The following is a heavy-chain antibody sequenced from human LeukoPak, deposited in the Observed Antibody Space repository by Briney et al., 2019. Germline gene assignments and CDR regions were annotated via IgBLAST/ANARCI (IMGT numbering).Heavy chain of an antibody. CDR2: INHSGST. CDR1: GVSLNGYY. D-gene: IGHD2-15*01. J-gene: IGHJ6*03. CDR3: ARGYCSGGSCYSYYYYNYMDV. V-gene: IGHV4-34*01. Sequence: SETLSLTCAVSGVSLNGYYWGWIRQTPGKGLEWIGEINHSGSTNYNPSLKSRVTISVDTSKNQFSLKLSSVTAADTAVYYCARGYCSGGSCYSYYYYNYMDVWGKGTTVAVSS.